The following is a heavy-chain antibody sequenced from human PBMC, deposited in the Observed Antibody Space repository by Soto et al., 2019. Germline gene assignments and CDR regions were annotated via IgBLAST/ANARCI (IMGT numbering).Heavy chain of an antibody. D-gene: IGHD4-17*01. V-gene: IGHV3-30*18. Sequence: QVQLVESGGGVVQPGRSLRLYCAASGFTFSSYGMHWVRQAPGKGLEWVAVISYDGSNKYYADSVKGRFTISRDNSKNTLYLQMNSLRAEDTAVYYCAKDSATVTTSGPNWYFDLLGRGTLVTVSS. J-gene: IGHJ2*01. CDR1: GFTFSSYG. CDR2: ISYDGSNK. CDR3: AKDSATVTTSGPNWYFDL.